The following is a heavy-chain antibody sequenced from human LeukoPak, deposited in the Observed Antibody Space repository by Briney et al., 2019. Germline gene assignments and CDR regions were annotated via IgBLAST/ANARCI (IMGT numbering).Heavy chain of an antibody. Sequence: SETLSLTCTVSGGSINIYYWSWVRQPPGKGLEWIGYISNSGTTNYNPSPKSRVTISVDTSKNKFSLDLSSVTAADTAVYYCARVGYCSGGSCRFDPWGQGTLVTVSS. CDR2: ISNSGTT. V-gene: IGHV4-59*01. D-gene: IGHD2-15*01. CDR1: GGSINIYY. J-gene: IGHJ5*02. CDR3: ARVGYCSGGSCRFDP.